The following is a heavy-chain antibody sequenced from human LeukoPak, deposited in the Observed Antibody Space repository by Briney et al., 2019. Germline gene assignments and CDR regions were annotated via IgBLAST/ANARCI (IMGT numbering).Heavy chain of an antibody. D-gene: IGHD5-12*01. CDR1: GFTFSSYG. J-gene: IGHJ4*02. Sequence: GGSLRLSCAASGFTFSSYGMSWVRQAPGKGLEWVSAISGSGGSTYYADSVKGRFTISRDNSKNTLYLQMNGLRAEDTAVYYCAKGSRTWIVATSFDYWGQGTLVTVSS. CDR2: ISGSGGST. CDR3: AKGSRTWIVATSFDY. V-gene: IGHV3-23*01.